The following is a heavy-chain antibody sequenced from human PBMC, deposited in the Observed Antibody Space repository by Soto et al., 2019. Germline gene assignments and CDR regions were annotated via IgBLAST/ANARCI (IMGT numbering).Heavy chain of an antibody. Sequence: SETLSLTCAVSGGSISSGGYSWSWIRQPPGKGLEWIGYIYHSGSTYYNPSLKSRVTISVDRSKNQFSLKLSSVTAADTAVYYCAREGTGTTMVYYYYGMDVWGQGTTVTV. V-gene: IGHV4-30-2*01. CDR1: GGSISSGGYS. D-gene: IGHD1-7*01. CDR3: AREGTGTTMVYYYYGMDV. J-gene: IGHJ6*02. CDR2: IYHSGST.